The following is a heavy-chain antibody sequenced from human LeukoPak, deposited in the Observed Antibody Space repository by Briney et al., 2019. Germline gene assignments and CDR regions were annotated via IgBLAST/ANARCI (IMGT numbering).Heavy chain of an antibody. D-gene: IGHD3-22*01. CDR2: IYYSGST. V-gene: IGHV4-59*01. CDR3: ASGYYYDSSGYSGGWFDP. Sequence: PSENLSRTCTVSGGSISSYYWSWIRQPPGKGLEWIGNIYYSGSTNYNPSLKSRVTISVDPSKNQFSLKLSSVTAADTAVYYCASGYYYDSSGYSGGWFDPWGQGTLVTVSS. CDR1: GGSISSYY. J-gene: IGHJ5*02.